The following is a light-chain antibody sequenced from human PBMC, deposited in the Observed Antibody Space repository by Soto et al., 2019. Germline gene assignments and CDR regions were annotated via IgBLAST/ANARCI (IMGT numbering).Light chain of an antibody. CDR2: DAS. CDR1: QSISSW. V-gene: IGKV1-5*01. CDR3: QQYKSYSRT. J-gene: IGKJ1*01. Sequence: DTRRTQSPCTLPASVRNIVTITGGASQSISSWLAWYQQKPGKAPKLLIYDASSLESGVPSRFSGSGSGTEFTLTISSLQPDDFATYYCQQYKSYSRTFGQGTKVDIK.